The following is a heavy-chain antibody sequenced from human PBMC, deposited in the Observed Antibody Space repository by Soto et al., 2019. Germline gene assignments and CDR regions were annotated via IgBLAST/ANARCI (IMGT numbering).Heavy chain of an antibody. Sequence: EVQLVESGGGLVQPGGSLRLSCAASGFTFSNYWMTWARQAPGQGLEWVANIKQDGSTKYYVDSVKGRFTISRDNAKNSLYLQINSLRAEDTAVSLCARIGYSSSSFDYWGQGTLVTVSS. V-gene: IGHV3-7*01. J-gene: IGHJ4*02. CDR3: ARIGYSSSSFDY. D-gene: IGHD6-6*01. CDR1: GFTFSNYW. CDR2: IKQDGSTK.